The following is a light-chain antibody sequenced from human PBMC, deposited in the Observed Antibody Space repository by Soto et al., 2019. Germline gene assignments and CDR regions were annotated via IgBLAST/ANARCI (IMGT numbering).Light chain of an antibody. V-gene: IGKV1-5*03. CDR3: QQYFSYSSYT. CDR2: KAS. Sequence: DIQMTQSPSTLSASVGDRVTITCRASQDFSGWLAWYQQKPGKAPKLLIYKASNLQSGVPSRFSGSGSGTEFTLTITSLHPDDFATYYCQQYFSYSSYTFGQGTKLEIK. J-gene: IGKJ2*01. CDR1: QDFSGW.